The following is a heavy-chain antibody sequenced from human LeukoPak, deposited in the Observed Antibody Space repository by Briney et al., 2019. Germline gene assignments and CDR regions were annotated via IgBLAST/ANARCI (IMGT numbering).Heavy chain of an antibody. Sequence: PSETLSLTCTVSGGSISSYYWSWIRQPAGKGLEWIGRIYISETTIYNPSLRSRVTMSVDTSKNQFSLKLSSVTAADTAVYYCARVSSSWYQDWYFDLCDRGTGVTVTS. CDR1: GGSISSYY. CDR2: IYISETT. V-gene: IGHV4-4*07. D-gene: IGHD6-13*01. J-gene: IGHJ2*01. CDR3: ARVSSSWYQDWYFDL.